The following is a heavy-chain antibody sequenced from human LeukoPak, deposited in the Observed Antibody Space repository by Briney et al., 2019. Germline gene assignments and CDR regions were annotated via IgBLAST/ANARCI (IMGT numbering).Heavy chain of an antibody. CDR2: ISWNSGSI. J-gene: IGHJ6*02. CDR1: GFTFDGYA. D-gene: IGHD3-10*01. Sequence: PGGSLRLSCAASGFTFDGYAMHWVRQATGKGLEWVSGISWNSGSIGYADSVKGRFTISRDNAKNSLYLQMNSLRAEDTALYYCAKDIRAYYYYYGMDVWGQGTTVTVSS. CDR3: AKDIRAYYYYYGMDV. V-gene: IGHV3-9*01.